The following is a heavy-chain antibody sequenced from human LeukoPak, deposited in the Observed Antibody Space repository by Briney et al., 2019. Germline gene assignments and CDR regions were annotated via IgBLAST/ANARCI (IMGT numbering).Heavy chain of an antibody. CDR3: AREVDITGEGEGHFDY. Sequence: GASVKVSCKASGYTFTGYYMHWVRQAPGQGLEWMGWINPNSGGTNYAQKFQGRVTMNRDTSISTAYMELSSLRSDDTAVYYCAREVDITGEGEGHFDYWGQGTLVTVSS. D-gene: IGHD1-20*01. J-gene: IGHJ4*02. CDR2: INPNSGGT. V-gene: IGHV1-2*02. CDR1: GYTFTGYY.